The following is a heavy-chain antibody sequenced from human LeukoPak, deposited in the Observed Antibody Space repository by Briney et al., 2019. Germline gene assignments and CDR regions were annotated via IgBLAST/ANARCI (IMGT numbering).Heavy chain of an antibody. CDR2: IYYSGST. D-gene: IGHD6-19*01. CDR1: GGSISSSSYY. J-gene: IGHJ4*02. CDR3: ARFSGAGIAVYSYYFDY. Sequence: PSETLSLTCTVSGGSISSSSYYWGWIRQPPGKGLEWIGSIYYSGSTYYNPSLKSRVTISVDTSKNQFSLKLSSVTAADTAVYYCARFSGAGIAVYSYYFDYWGQGTLVTVSS. V-gene: IGHV4-39*01.